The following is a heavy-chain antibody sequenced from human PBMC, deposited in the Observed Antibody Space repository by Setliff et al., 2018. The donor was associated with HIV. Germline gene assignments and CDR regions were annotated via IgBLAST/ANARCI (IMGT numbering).Heavy chain of an antibody. CDR2: IGSITSHF. V-gene: IGHV3-11*06. D-gene: IGHD6-19*01. Sequence: GGSLRLSCSASGFNFNDYYMSWIRQAPGKGLEWISAIGSITSHFHYADSVKGRFTISRDNAKKSIYLQVNSLRAEDMAVYYCARNGARRGLAVARGIWHFDMWGRGTLVTVSS. J-gene: IGHJ2*01. CDR3: ARNGARRGLAVARGIWHFDM. CDR1: GFNFNDYY.